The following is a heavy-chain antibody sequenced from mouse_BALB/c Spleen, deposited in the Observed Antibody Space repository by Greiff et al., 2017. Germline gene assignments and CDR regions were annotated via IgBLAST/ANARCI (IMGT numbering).Heavy chain of an antibody. CDR2: ISSGGST. J-gene: IGHJ2*01. CDR1: GFTFSSYA. V-gene: IGHV5-6-5*01. D-gene: IGHD2-2*01. CDR3: ARYGYYFDY. Sequence: DVKLVESGGGLVKPGGSLKLSCAASGFTFSSYAMSWVRQTPEKRLEWVASISSGGSTYYPDSVKGRFTISRDNARNILYLQMSSLRSEDTAMYYCARYGYYFDYWGQGATLTVSS.